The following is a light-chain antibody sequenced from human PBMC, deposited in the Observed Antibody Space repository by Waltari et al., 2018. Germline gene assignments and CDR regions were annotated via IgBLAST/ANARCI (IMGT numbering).Light chain of an antibody. V-gene: IGKV1-9*01. CDR1: QGFSNY. CDR2: AAS. J-gene: IGKJ1*01. Sequence: IQLTQSPSSLSASVGDRVTITRRASQGFSNYLAGYQQTPGKAPKLLIYAASTLQSGVPSRFSGSGSGTDFTLTISSLQPEDFATYYCQQLNSYQWTFGQGTKVEIK. CDR3: QQLNSYQWT.